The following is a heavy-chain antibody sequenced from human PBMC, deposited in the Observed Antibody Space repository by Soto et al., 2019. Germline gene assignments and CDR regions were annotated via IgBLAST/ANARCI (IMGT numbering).Heavy chain of an antibody. Sequence: SETLSLTCAGYGGSFSGYYWNGIRQPPGKGLEWIGEINHSGSTNYSPSLKSRVTISVDRSKNQFSLKLSSVTAADTAVYYCARGGARNSTSWYSGFDYWGQRTLVTVSS. CDR1: GGSFSGYY. CDR3: ARGGARNSTSWYSGFDY. V-gene: IGHV4-34*01. J-gene: IGHJ4*02. D-gene: IGHD6-13*01. CDR2: INHSGST.